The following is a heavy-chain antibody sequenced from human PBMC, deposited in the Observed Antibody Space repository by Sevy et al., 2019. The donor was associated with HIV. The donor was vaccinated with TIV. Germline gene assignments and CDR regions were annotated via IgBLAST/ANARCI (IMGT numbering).Heavy chain of an antibody. D-gene: IGHD3-10*01. CDR3: AREGRITMVQGVISQTYYYGMDV. J-gene: IGHJ6*02. Sequence: ASVKVSCKASGYTFTSYYMHWVRQAPGQGLEWMGIINPSGGSTSYAQKVQGRVTMTRDTSTSTVYMELSSLRSEDTAVYYCAREGRITMVQGVISQTYYYGMDVWGQGTTVTVSS. CDR2: INPSGGST. CDR1: GYTFTSYY. V-gene: IGHV1-46*03.